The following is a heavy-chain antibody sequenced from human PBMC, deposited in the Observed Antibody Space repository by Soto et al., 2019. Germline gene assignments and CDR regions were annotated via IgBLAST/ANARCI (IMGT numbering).Heavy chain of an antibody. D-gene: IGHD5-12*01. CDR3: ARGMNRRRLRLYYFDY. CDR2: INHSGST. CDR1: GGSFSGYY. V-gene: IGHV4-34*01. Sequence: QVQLQQWGAGLLKPSETLSLTCAVYGGSFSGYYWSWIRQPPGKGLEWIGEINHSGSTNYNPSLKSRVTISVDTSKNQFSLKLSSVTAAYTAVYYCARGMNRRRLRLYYFDYWGQGTLVTVSS. J-gene: IGHJ4*02.